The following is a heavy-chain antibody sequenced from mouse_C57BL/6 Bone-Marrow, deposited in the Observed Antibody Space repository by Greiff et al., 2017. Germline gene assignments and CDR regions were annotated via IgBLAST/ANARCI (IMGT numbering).Heavy chain of an antibody. Sequence: QVQLQQPGAELVMPGASVKLSCKASGYTFTSYWMHWVKQRPGQGLEWIGEIDPSDSYTNYNQKFKGKSTLTVDKSSSTAYMQLSSLTSEDSAVYNCAALSGAWFAYWGQGTLVTVSA. CDR3: AALSGAWFAY. CDR2: IDPSDSYT. J-gene: IGHJ3*01. CDR1: GYTFTSYW. V-gene: IGHV1-69*01. D-gene: IGHD1-2*01.